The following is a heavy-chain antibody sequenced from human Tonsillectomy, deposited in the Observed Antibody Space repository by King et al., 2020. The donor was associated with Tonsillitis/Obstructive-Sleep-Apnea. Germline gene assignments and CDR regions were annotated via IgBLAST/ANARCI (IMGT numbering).Heavy chain of an antibody. D-gene: IGHD5-18*01. J-gene: IGHJ4*02. Sequence: VQLVESGAEVKKPGASVKVSCKASGYTFTGYYMHWVRQAPGQGLEWMGWINPNSGGTNYAQKFQGRVTMTRDTSISTAYMELRRLTSDDTAVYYCASVPGYNYGYQFYFAYWGQGTLVTVSS. CDR2: INPNSGGT. CDR1: GYTFTGYY. V-gene: IGHV1-2*02. CDR3: ASVPGYNYGYQFYFAY.